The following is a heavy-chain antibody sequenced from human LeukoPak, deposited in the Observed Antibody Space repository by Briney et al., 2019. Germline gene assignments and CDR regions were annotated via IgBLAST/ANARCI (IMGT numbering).Heavy chain of an antibody. CDR3: AKDSTKGYYDSSGYYSFDY. Sequence: PGGSLRLSCAASGFTFSSYAMSWVRQAPGKGLELVSAISGSGGSTYYADSVKGRFTISRDNSKNTLYLQMNSLRAEDTAVYYCAKDSTKGYYDSSGYYSFDYWGQGTLVTVSS. CDR1: GFTFSSYA. CDR2: ISGSGGST. J-gene: IGHJ4*02. V-gene: IGHV3-23*01. D-gene: IGHD3-22*01.